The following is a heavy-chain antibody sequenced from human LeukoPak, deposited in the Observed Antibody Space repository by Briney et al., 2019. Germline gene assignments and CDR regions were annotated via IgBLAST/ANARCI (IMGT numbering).Heavy chain of an antibody. CDR1: GFDFSTYS. D-gene: IGHD3-10*01. Sequence: GGSLRLSCAASGFDFSTYSMNWVRQAPGKGLEWVSYISSRSATIYYADSVKGRFTISRDNAKNSLYLQMNSLRAEDTAVYYCAGGVFRVREISILRTGIAMDVWGKGTTVTVSS. V-gene: IGHV3-48*01. J-gene: IGHJ6*03. CDR2: ISSRSATI. CDR3: AGGVFRVREISILRTGIAMDV.